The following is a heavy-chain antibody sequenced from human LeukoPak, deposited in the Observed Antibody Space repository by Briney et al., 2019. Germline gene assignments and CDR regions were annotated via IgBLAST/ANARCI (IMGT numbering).Heavy chain of an antibody. V-gene: IGHV3-33*01. CDR2: IWYDGSNK. D-gene: IGHD3-9*01. CDR3: ASDQRYAFDY. J-gene: IGHJ4*02. CDR1: GFTFSSYG. Sequence: GGSLRLSCAASGFTFSSYGMHWVRQAPGKGLELVAVIWYDGSNKYYADSVKGRFTISRDNSKNTLYLQMNSLRAEDTAVYYCASDQRYAFDYWGQGILVTVSS.